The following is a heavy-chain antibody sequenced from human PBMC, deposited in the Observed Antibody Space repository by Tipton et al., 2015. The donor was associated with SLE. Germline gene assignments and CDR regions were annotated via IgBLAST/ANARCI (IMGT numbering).Heavy chain of an antibody. D-gene: IGHD1-7*01. CDR3: AGASRNYGFFDY. V-gene: IGHV3-53*01. Sequence: GSLRLSCVASGFSVSSNYVSWIRQAPGKGLEWVSVVFNAGATYYADSVKGRFTMSRDNSMNTLSLQMNSLRAEDTAVYYCAGASRNYGFFDYWGQGTLVTVSS. CDR2: VFNAGAT. CDR1: GFSVSSNY. J-gene: IGHJ4*02.